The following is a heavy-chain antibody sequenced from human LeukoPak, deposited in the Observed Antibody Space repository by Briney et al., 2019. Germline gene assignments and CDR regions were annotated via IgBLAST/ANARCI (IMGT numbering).Heavy chain of an antibody. CDR2: IYYSGST. Sequence: PSETLSLTCTVSGGSISSYYWSWIRQPPGKGLEWIGYIYYSGSTNYNPSLKSRVTISVDTSKNQFSLKLSSVTAADTAVYYCARYHYHDSSGYYRPWGQGTLVTVSS. CDR1: GGSISSYY. D-gene: IGHD3-22*01. CDR3: ARYHYHDSSGYYRP. V-gene: IGHV4-59*01. J-gene: IGHJ5*02.